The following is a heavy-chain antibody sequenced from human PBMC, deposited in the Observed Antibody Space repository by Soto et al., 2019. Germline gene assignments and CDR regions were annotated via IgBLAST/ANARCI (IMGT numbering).Heavy chain of an antibody. CDR3: AKRDGAAAAEIDN. CDR2: ISGTGST. Sequence: EVQLVESGGGLVQPGESLRLSCAASGFSFSLYAMTWVRQAPGKGLEWVSTISGTGSTYYAESVKGRYTISRNNSKATVYQQMNNQRAQDTAGYYCAKRDGAAAAEIDNWGQGNLVTVSS. J-gene: IGHJ4*02. CDR1: GFSFSLYA. V-gene: IGHV3-23*04. D-gene: IGHD6-13*01.